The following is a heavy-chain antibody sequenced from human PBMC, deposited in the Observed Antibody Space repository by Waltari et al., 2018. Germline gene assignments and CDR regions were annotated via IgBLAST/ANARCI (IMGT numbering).Heavy chain of an antibody. CDR3: AKDYGGNSGFLDY. D-gene: IGHD4-17*01. Sequence: EVQLVESGGGLVQPGRSLRLSCAASGFTFDDYAMHWVRQAPGKGLECVSGISWNSGSIGYADSVKGRFTISRDNAKNSLYLQMNSLRAEDTALYYCAKDYGGNSGFLDYWGQGTLVTVSS. J-gene: IGHJ4*02. CDR1: GFTFDDYA. CDR2: ISWNSGSI. V-gene: IGHV3-9*01.